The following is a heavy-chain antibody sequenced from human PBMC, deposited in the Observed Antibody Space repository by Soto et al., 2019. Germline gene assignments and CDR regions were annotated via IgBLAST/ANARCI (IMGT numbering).Heavy chain of an antibody. Sequence: QVQLVQSGAEVKKPGASVKVSCKASGYTFTSYGISWVRQAPGQGLEWMGWISAYNGNTNYAQKLQGRVTMTTDTSTSTAYMELRSLRADETAGYYCARETSYSNYVGGWFDPWGQGTLVTVSS. V-gene: IGHV1-18*04. CDR1: GYTFTSYG. D-gene: IGHD4-4*01. CDR3: ARETSYSNYVGGWFDP. J-gene: IGHJ5*02. CDR2: ISAYNGNT.